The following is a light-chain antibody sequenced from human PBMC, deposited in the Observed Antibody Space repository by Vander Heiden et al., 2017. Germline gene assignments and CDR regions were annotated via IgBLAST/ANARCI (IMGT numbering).Light chain of an antibody. CDR3: QKSNNAPWT. Sequence: DSQWSQSPSSLSASVGDRVTVTCRASQSISSYLNWYPHKPGKTPKLLVYVASSLQSGVPSRFSGSGSGTDLTLTISSLRPEEFASYYCQKSNNAPWTFGQGTKVRIK. V-gene: IGKV1-39*01. CDR1: QSISSY. CDR2: VAS. J-gene: IGKJ1*01.